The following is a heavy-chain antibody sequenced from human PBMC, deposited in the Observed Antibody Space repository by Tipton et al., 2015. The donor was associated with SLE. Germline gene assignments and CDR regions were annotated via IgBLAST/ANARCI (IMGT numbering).Heavy chain of an antibody. CDR2: IDQSGST. Sequence: TLSLTCDVCGGFLRDYFWSWIRQPPGKGLEWIGEIDQSGSTNYNPSLKSRVTMSGDTSKNQFSLKLSSVTAADTAVYYCARGSCSGGVCYIDYWGQGTLVTVSS. J-gene: IGHJ4*02. CDR3: ARGSCSGGVCYIDY. D-gene: IGHD2-8*02. V-gene: IGHV4-34*01. CDR1: GGFLRDYF.